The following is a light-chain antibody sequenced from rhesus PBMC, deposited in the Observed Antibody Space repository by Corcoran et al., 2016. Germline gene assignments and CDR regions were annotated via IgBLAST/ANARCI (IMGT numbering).Light chain of an antibody. CDR3: SSSAGIYTYI. Sequence: QAALTQPRSVSGSPGQSVTISCTGTSSDIGAYDYVSWYQQHPDTAPKLMIFEVFRRPSGVSDRFSGSKSANTASLTISGLQAEDEADYYCSSSAGIYTYIFGSGTPLTVL. CDR2: EVF. V-gene: IGLV2-32*01. CDR1: SSDIGAYDY. J-gene: IGLJ1*01.